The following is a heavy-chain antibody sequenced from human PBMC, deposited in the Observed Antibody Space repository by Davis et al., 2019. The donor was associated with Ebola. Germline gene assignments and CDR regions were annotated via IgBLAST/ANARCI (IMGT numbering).Heavy chain of an antibody. D-gene: IGHD3-9*01. CDR1: RFPSTTKC. J-gene: IGHJ4*02. Sequence: GAALITSWASSRFPSTTKCLHWVRQAPRKVLEWVSGIHPDGTKTGYADSVRGRFTISSDIAKNTLFLQMNSLTADDSAVYYCTRHLDWQDGYWGQGTLVTVSS. V-gene: IGHV3-74*01. CDR3: TRHLDWQDGY. CDR2: IHPDGTKT.